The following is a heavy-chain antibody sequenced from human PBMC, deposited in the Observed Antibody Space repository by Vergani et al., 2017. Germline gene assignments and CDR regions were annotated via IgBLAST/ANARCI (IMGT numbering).Heavy chain of an antibody. D-gene: IGHD1-1*01. V-gene: IGHV3-30*03. CDR3: ATKSCGTPGCQIGYFRE. CDR1: GFTPSYYG. J-gene: IGHJ1*01. CDR2: ISYDGTQK. Sequence: QVHLVESGGGVVQPGRSLRLSCVVSGFTPSYYGMHWVRQPPAKGLEWVAVISYDGTQKYYADSVKGRFTISRDNSKSTLYLQMNSLRTEDTAVYYCATKSCGTPGCQIGYFREWGQGTLVTVSS.